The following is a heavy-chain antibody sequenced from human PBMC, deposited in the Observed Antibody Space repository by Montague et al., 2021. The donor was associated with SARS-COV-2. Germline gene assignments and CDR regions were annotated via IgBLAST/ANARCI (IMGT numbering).Heavy chain of an antibody. V-gene: IGHV4-59*01. CDR2: IYYNTGNT. D-gene: IGHD5-12*01. CDR3: ARGTGYDYYFDC. CDR1: GGSISDYY. J-gene: IGHJ4*02. Sequence: SETRSLTCSVSGGSISDYYWNWIRQPPGKGLEWIGYIYYNTGNTXYNPSLQSRVTNSLDTSKNQFSLNPRSVTAADTALYFCARGTGYDYYFDCWGLGTLVTVSS.